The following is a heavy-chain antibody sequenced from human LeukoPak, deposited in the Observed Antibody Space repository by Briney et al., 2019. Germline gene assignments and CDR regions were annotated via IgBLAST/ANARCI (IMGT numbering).Heavy chain of an antibody. D-gene: IGHD1-26*01. CDR3: AKESGSYPSAFDY. CDR2: ISWNSGSI. J-gene: IGHJ4*02. CDR1: GFTLDDYA. Sequence: GGSRRLSCAASGFTLDDYAMHWVRQAPGKGLKGVSGISWNSGSIGYADSVKGRFTISRDNAKNSLYLQMNSLRAEDTAVYYCAKESGSYPSAFDYWGQGTLVTVSS. V-gene: IGHV3-9*01.